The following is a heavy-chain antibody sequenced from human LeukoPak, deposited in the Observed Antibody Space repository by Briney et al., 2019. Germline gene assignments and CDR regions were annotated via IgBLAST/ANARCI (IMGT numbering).Heavy chain of an antibody. Sequence: PGESLRLSCAASGFTFSSYAMHWVRQAPGKGLEWVAVISYDGSNKYYADSVKGRFTISRDNAKNSLYLQMNSLRAEDTAVYYCARERRALSYYMDVWGKGTTVTVSS. J-gene: IGHJ6*03. CDR2: ISYDGSNK. CDR1: GFTFSSYA. D-gene: IGHD3-10*01. V-gene: IGHV3-30-3*01. CDR3: ARERRALSYYMDV.